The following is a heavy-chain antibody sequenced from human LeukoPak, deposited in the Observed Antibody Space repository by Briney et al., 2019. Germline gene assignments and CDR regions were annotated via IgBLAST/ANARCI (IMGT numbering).Heavy chain of an antibody. Sequence: ASVKVSCKASGYTFTGYYMHWVRQAPGQGLEWMGWINPNSGGTNYAQKFQGRVTMTRDTSISTAYMELSRLRSDDTAVYYCVEYSSSSGAFGPWGQGTLVTVSS. CDR2: INPNSGGT. V-gene: IGHV1-2*02. CDR3: VEYSSSSGAFGP. J-gene: IGHJ5*02. D-gene: IGHD6-6*01. CDR1: GYTFTGYY.